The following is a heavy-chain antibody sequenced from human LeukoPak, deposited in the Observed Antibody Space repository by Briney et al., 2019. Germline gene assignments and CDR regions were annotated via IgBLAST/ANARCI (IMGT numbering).Heavy chain of an antibody. J-gene: IGHJ5*02. D-gene: IGHD6-13*01. Sequence: GASVKVSCKASGYTFTSYGISWVRQAPGQGLEWMGWMNPNSGNTGYAQKFQGRVTITRNTSISTAYMELSSLRSEDTAVYYCALSRANWFDPWGQGTLVTVSS. V-gene: IGHV1-8*03. CDR2: MNPNSGNT. CDR3: ALSRANWFDP. CDR1: GYTFTSYG.